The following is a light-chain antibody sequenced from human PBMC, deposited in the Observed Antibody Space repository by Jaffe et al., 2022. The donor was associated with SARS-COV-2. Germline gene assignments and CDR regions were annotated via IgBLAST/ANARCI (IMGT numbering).Light chain of an antibody. J-gene: IGKJ4*01. Sequence: AIRMTQSPSSFSASTGDRLTITCRASQGINSQLAWYQQKPGKAPKLLIYAAYTLQSGVPSRFSGSGSGTDFTLTISYLQSEDFATYYCQQYYTYPLTFGGGTKVEI. V-gene: IGKV1-8*01. CDR1: QGINSQ. CDR2: AAY. CDR3: QQYYTYPLT.